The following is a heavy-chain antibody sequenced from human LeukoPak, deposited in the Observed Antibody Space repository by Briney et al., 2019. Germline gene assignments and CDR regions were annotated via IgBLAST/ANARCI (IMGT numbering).Heavy chain of an antibody. CDR1: GYTFTGYY. J-gene: IGHJ4*02. Sequence: GASVTVSCKASGYTFTGYYMHWVRQAPGQGLEWMGWVNPNSSGTNYAQKFQGRVTMTRDTSISTAYMELSRLRSDDTAVDYCARGDMTTDIDYWGQGTLVTVSS. CDR2: VNPNSSGT. D-gene: IGHD4-17*01. CDR3: ARGDMTTDIDY. V-gene: IGHV1-2*02.